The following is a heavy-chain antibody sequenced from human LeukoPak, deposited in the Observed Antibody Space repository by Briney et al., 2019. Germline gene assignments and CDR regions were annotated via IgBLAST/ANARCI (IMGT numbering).Heavy chain of an antibody. CDR2: IYTSGST. CDR1: GGSISSGSYY. J-gene: IGHJ4*02. D-gene: IGHD3-9*01. CDR3: AREMRYFDWPLLDY. Sequence: PSETLSLTCTVSGGSISSGSYYWSRIRQPAGKGLEWIGRIYTSGSTNYNPSLKSRVTISVDTSKNQFSLKLSSVTAADTAVYYCAREMRYFDWPLLDYWGQGTLVTVSS. V-gene: IGHV4-61*02.